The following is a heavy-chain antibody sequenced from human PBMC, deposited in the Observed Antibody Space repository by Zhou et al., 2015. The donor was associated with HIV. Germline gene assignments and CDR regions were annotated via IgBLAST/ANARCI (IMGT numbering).Heavy chain of an antibody. Sequence: QVQLVQSGAEVKKPGSSVKVSCKASGGTFSNFAFSWVRLAPGQGLQWMGGVIPLSGTTNFARRFQGRVTITADKSTSTAYVELRSLTSEDTAVYYCARDRGAARPDWRYFDLWGRGTLVTVS. D-gene: IGHD6-6*01. J-gene: IGHJ2*01. CDR3: ARDRGAARPDWRYFDL. V-gene: IGHV1-69*06. CDR2: VIPLSGTT. CDR1: GGTFSNFA.